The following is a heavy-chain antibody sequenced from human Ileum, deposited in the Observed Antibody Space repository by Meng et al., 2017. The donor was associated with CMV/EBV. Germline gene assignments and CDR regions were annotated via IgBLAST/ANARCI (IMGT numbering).Heavy chain of an antibody. V-gene: IGHV3-23*01. Sequence: LSLTCATSGFTFSSYSMRWVRQAPGKGLEWVSAISGDGATTYYADSVKGRFTMSRDNSKNTLSLQMNSLRAEDTAIYHYAKCITSCQTRAFDMWGQGTMVTVSS. CDR1: GFTFSSYS. J-gene: IGHJ3*02. D-gene: IGHD3-10*01. CDR3: AKCITSCQTRAFDM. CDR2: ISGDGATT.